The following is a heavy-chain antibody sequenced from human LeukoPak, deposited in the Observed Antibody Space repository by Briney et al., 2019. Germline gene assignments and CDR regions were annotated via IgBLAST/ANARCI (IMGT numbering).Heavy chain of an antibody. CDR3: ARDPLRGVVATIYWFDP. Sequence: ASVKVSCKASGYTFTSYDINWVRQATGQGLEWMGWMNPNSGNTGYAQKFQGRVTMTRNTSISTAYMELSRLRSDDTAVYYCARDPLRGVVATIYWFDPWGQGTLVTVSS. CDR2: MNPNSGNT. J-gene: IGHJ5*02. V-gene: IGHV1-8*01. CDR1: GYTFTSYD. D-gene: IGHD2-15*01.